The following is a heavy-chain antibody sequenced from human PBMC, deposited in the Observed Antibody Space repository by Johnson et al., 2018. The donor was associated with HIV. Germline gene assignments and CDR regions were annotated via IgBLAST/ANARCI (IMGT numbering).Heavy chain of an antibody. V-gene: IGHV3-20*04. CDR1: GFTFDDYG. D-gene: IGHD3-3*01. CDR3: ASPPSGYDFWDGPNIFDV. J-gene: IGHJ3*01. Sequence: VQLVESGGGLVQPGRSLRLSCAASGFTFDDYGMSWVRQAPGTGLEWVSGINWNGGSTGYADSVKGRFTISRDNAKNSLYLQMNSLRAEDTALYYCASPPSGYDFWDGPNIFDVWGQGTMVSVAS. CDR2: INWNGGST.